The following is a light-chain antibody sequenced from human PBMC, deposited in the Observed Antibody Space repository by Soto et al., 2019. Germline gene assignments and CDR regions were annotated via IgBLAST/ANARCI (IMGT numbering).Light chain of an antibody. J-gene: IGLJ1*01. CDR1: SSNIGAGYD. V-gene: IGLV1-40*01. CDR3: QSYDTSLSGFYV. CDR2: GNS. Sequence: QSVLTQPPSVSGAPGQRVTISCTGSSSNIGAGYDVHWYQQVPGTAPKLLIYGNSNRPSGVPDRFSGSKSGTSASLAITGXXXEDEADXXXQSYDTSLSGFYVFGTGTKVTVL.